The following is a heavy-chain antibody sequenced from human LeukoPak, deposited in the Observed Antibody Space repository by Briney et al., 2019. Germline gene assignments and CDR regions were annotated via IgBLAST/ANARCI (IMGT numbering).Heavy chain of an antibody. Sequence: ASVKVSCKPSGYTFTVYYLHWVRHAPGQVFEWLGWINTNTGATVYAQNFQGRVTMSRDTSISTAYMELSSLRSDDTAVYYCARDRVGSGWPRPFYFEFWGQGTLVTVSS. CDR2: INTNTGAT. J-gene: IGHJ4*02. CDR3: ARDRVGSGWPRPFYFEF. V-gene: IGHV1-2*02. CDR1: GYTFTVYY. D-gene: IGHD6-19*01.